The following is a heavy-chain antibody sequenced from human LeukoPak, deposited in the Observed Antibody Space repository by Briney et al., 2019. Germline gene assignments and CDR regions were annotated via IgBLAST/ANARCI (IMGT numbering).Heavy chain of an antibody. V-gene: IGHV3-74*01. CDR1: GFTFSSYW. D-gene: IGHD2-15*01. CDR2: INSDGSST. Sequence: GGSLRLSXAASGFTFSSYWMHWVRQAPGKGLVWVSRINSDGSSTNYADSVKGRFTIFRDNAKNTLYLQMNSLRAEDTAMYYCARDLCSGGSCYFDYWGQGTLVTVSS. J-gene: IGHJ4*02. CDR3: ARDLCSGGSCYFDY.